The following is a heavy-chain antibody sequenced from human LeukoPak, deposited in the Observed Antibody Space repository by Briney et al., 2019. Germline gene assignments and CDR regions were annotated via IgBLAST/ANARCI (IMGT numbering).Heavy chain of an antibody. V-gene: IGHV3-30*18. CDR3: AKGYNWNDY. D-gene: IGHD1-1*01. J-gene: IGHJ4*02. CDR1: GFTFSSYG. Sequence: GGSLRLSCAASGFTFSSYGMHWVRQAPGKGLEWVAVISYDGSNKYYADSVKGRFTISRDNSKNTLYLQMNSLRAKDTAVYYCAKGYNWNDYWGQGTLVTVSS. CDR2: ISYDGSNK.